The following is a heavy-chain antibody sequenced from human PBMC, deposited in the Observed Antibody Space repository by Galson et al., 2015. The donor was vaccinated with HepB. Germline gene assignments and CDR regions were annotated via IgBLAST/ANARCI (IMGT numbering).Heavy chain of an antibody. Sequence: SVKVSCKATGFTFSRYYMHWVRQAPGQGLEWMGIIKSTGGRTFYAQKFQGRVAMTRDTSTNTVYMEVSSLRPEDTAVYYCARETPELHAFDVWGQGTVVTVSS. CDR3: ARETPELHAFDV. D-gene: IGHD1-26*01. V-gene: IGHV1-46*01. J-gene: IGHJ3*01. CDR1: GFTFSRYY. CDR2: IKSTGGRT.